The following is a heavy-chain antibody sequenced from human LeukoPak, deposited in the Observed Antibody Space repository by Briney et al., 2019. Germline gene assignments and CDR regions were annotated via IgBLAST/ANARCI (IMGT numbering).Heavy chain of an antibody. V-gene: IGHV4-39*07. CDR3: ARGGSYSSSWLNWFDP. CDR1: GGPISSSSYY. CDR2: IYYSEST. J-gene: IGHJ5*02. D-gene: IGHD6-13*01. Sequence: PSETLSLTCTVSGGPISSSSYYWGWIRQPPGKGLEWIGSIYYSESTHYNPSLKSRVTISLDTSKNQFSLKLSSVTAADTAVYYCARGGSYSSSWLNWFDPWGQGTLVTVSS.